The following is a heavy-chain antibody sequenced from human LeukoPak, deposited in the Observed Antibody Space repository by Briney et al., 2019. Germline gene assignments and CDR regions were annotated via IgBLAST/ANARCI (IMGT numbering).Heavy chain of an antibody. Sequence: GGSLRLSCAASGFTFSSYWMHWVRQAPGKGLVWVSRLNGDRSSTNYADSVKGRFTISRDNAKNTLFLQMNSLRAEDTAVYYCARDISSGGLYNWFDPWGQGTLVTVSS. CDR2: LNGDRSST. D-gene: IGHD5-12*01. V-gene: IGHV3-74*01. CDR3: ARDISSGGLYNWFDP. CDR1: GFTFSSYW. J-gene: IGHJ5*02.